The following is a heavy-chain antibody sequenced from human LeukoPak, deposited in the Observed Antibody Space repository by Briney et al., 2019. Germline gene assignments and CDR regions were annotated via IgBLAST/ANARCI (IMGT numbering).Heavy chain of an antibody. Sequence: PGGSLGLSCAGSGFTVSSYHMSWVRQAQGKGLEWVSVIYSGGSTYYADSVKGRFTISRDNSKNTLFLQMNSLRAGDTAVYYCARGTVTMVDYWGQGTLVTVSS. D-gene: IGHD3-10*01. CDR1: GFTVSSYH. J-gene: IGHJ4*02. CDR3: ARGTVTMVDY. V-gene: IGHV3-66*01. CDR2: IYSGGST.